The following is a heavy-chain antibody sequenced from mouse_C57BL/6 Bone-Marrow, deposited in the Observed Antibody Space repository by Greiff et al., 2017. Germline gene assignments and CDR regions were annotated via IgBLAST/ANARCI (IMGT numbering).Heavy chain of an antibody. J-gene: IGHJ3*01. CDR2: IYPRSGNT. D-gene: IGHD2-2*01. CDR3: ARGYGYETWFAY. V-gene: IGHV1-81*01. Sequence: QVQLQQSGAELARPGASVKLSCKASGYTFTSYGISWVKQRTGQGLEWIGEIYPRSGNTYYNEKFKGKATLTADKSSSTAYMELRSLTSEDSAVYFGARGYGYETWFAYWGQGTLVTVSA. CDR1: GYTFTSYG.